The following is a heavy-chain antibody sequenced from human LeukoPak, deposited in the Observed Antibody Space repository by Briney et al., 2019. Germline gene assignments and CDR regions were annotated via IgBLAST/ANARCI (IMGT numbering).Heavy chain of an antibody. V-gene: IGHV4-59*08. Sequence: SETLSLTCTVSGGSISTYYWSWNRQPPGKGLEWIGYIYYSGTTTYNPSLKSRVTISVDTSKNQFSLKLSSVTAADTAVYYCARHSSGWSDFDYWGQGTLVTVSS. J-gene: IGHJ4*02. CDR3: ARHSSGWSDFDY. CDR2: IYYSGTT. D-gene: IGHD6-19*01. CDR1: GGSISTYY.